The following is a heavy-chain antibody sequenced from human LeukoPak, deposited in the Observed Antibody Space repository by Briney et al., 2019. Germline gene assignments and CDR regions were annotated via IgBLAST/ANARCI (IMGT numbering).Heavy chain of an antibody. D-gene: IGHD2-15*01. J-gene: IGHJ4*02. CDR1: GFTFSSYA. Sequence: PGGSLRLSCAASGFTFSSYAMHWVRQAPGKGLEWVAVILYDGSNKYYADSVKGRFTISRDNSKNTLYLQMNSLRAEDTAVYYCARDRSVVAASLFDYWGQGTLVTVSS. V-gene: IGHV3-30-3*01. CDR2: ILYDGSNK. CDR3: ARDRSVVAASLFDY.